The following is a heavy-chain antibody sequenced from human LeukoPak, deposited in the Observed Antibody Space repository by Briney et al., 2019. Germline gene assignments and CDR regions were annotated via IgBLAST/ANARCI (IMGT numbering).Heavy chain of an antibody. V-gene: IGHV4-59*08. CDR3: ARHPRIAAAGIDY. CDR2: IYYSGST. CDR1: GGSINNYY. J-gene: IGHJ4*02. D-gene: IGHD6-13*01. Sequence: SETLSLTCTVSGGSINNYYWSWIRQPPGKGLEWIGYIYYSGSTNYNPSLKSRVTISLGTSKNQFSLKLSSVTAADTAVYYCARHPRIAAAGIDYWGQGTLVTVSS.